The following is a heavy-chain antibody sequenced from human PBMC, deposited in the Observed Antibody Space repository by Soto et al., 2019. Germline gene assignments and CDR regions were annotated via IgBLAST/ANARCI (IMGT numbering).Heavy chain of an antibody. J-gene: IGHJ3*02. CDR2: IWYDGSNK. V-gene: IGHV3-33*01. Sequence: QVQLVESGGGVVQPGRSLRLSCAASGFSFNSYGMHWVRQAPGKGLEWVAVIWYDGSNKYYADSVKGRFTISRDNSKNTLYLQMISLRAEVTAVYYCARDTTGAFDIWGQGTMVTVSS. CDR3: ARDTTGAFDI. CDR1: GFSFNSYG. D-gene: IGHD1-1*01.